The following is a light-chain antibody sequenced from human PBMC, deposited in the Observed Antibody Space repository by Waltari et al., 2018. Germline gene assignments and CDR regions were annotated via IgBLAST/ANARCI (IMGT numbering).Light chain of an antibody. J-gene: IGLJ2*01. Sequence: QSALTQPASVSGPPGQSIPISCTGTSSDVGAYHYVSWYQHYPGQAPTLMIYDVSNRPSGISNRFSGSKSGNMASLTISGLQAEDEADYYCSSFSSSRSVLFGGGTKLTVL. CDR3: SSFSSSRSVL. CDR2: DVS. CDR1: SSDVGAYHY. V-gene: IGLV2-14*03.